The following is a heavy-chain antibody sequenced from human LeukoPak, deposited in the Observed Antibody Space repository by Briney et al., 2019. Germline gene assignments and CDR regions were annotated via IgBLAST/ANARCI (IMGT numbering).Heavy chain of an antibody. CDR3: ARADRLDGAPYLIGP. V-gene: IGHV1-2*02. CDR2: IDPNSGGT. Sequence: ASVKVSCKTSGYTFTDYYMHWVRQAPGQGLEWMGWIDPNSGGTSSAQKFQGRVTMTRDTSITTVYMEVSWLTSDDTAIYYCARADRLDGAPYLIGPWGQGTLVTVSS. J-gene: IGHJ5*02. CDR1: GYTFTDYY. D-gene: IGHD2-21*01.